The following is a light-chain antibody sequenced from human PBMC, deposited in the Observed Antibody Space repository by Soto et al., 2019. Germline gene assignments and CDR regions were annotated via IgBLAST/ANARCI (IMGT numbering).Light chain of an antibody. V-gene: IGLV1-51*01. CDR1: SSDVGGYNY. CDR3: GSWDSSLSAYV. Sequence: QSVLTQPAPVSGSPGQSITISCTGTSSDVGGYNYVSWYQQHPGKAPKLLIYDDDQRPSGIPDRFSGSKSGTSATLGITGFQTGDEADYYCGSWDSSLSAYVFGTGTKVTVL. CDR2: DDD. J-gene: IGLJ1*01.